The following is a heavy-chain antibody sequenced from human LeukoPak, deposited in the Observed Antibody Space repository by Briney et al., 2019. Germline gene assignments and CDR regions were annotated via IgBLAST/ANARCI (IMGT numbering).Heavy chain of an antibody. CDR1: GGSISSYY. J-gene: IGHJ4*02. CDR2: IYYSGST. D-gene: IGHD6-19*01. Sequence: SETLSLTCTVSGGSISSYYWSWIRQPPGKGLEWIGYIYYSGSTNYNPSLKSRVTISVDTSKNQFSLKLSSVTAADTAVYYCAREAVAGIYYFDYWGQGTLVTVSS. CDR3: AREAVAGIYYFDY. V-gene: IGHV4-59*01.